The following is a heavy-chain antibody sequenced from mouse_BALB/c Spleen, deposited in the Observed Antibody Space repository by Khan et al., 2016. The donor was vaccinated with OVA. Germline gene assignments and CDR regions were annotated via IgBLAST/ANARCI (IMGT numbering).Heavy chain of an antibody. J-gene: IGHJ2*01. CDR3: ARDYFGNYYFDY. D-gene: IGHD2-1*01. CDR1: GYSIISGYY. V-gene: IGHV3-6*02. CDR2: ISYDGSN. Sequence: EVKLLESGPGLVKPSQSLSLTCSVTGYSIISGYYWNWIRQFPGNKLEWMGYISYDGSNNYNPSLKNRISITRDTSKNQFFLKLNSVTTEDTATYYWARDYFGNYYFDYWGQGTTLTVSS.